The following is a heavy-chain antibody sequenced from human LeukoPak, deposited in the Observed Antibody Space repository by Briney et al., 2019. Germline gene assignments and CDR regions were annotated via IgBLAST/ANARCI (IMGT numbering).Heavy chain of an antibody. CDR1: GGSISSYY. CDR2: IYHSGST. CDR3: AREDYYNSGGYYLDY. D-gene: IGHD3-22*01. V-gene: IGHV4-59*08. J-gene: IGHJ4*02. Sequence: SETLSLTCTVSGGSISSYYWSWIRQPPGKGLEWIGNIYHSGSTNYSPSLKSRVTISVDTSKNQFSLKLSSVTAADTAVYFCAREDYYNSGGYYLDYWGQGTLVTVSS.